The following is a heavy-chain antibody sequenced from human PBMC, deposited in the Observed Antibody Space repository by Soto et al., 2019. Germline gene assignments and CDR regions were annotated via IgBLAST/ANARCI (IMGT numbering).Heavy chain of an antibody. CDR3: ARGRGCSTGCHNFDY. V-gene: IGHV3-7*01. CDR2: IKQDGSEK. Sequence: EVQLVESGGGLVQPGGSLRLSCAASGFTFSSYWMSWVRQAPGKGLEWVANIKQDGSEKYYVDSVKVRFTLSRDNAKNSLYLQMNSLRAEDTAVYFCARGRGCSTGCHNFDYWGQGALVNVSS. D-gene: IGHD2-2*01. CDR1: GFTFSSYW. J-gene: IGHJ4*02.